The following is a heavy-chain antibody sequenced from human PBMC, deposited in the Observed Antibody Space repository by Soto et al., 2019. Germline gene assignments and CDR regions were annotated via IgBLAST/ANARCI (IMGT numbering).Heavy chain of an antibody. CDR3: ARTPTGDLDY. CDR2: IKHDGSAK. V-gene: IGHV3-7*01. D-gene: IGHD7-27*01. Sequence: EVQLVESGGGLVQPGGSLRLSCAASGLIFSNYWMSWVRQPPGKALEWVANIKHDGSAKYYMDSVKGRFTISRDNAKNSLYLQMNSLRVEDTAVYYCARTPTGDLDYWGQGTLVTVSS. J-gene: IGHJ4*02. CDR1: GLIFSNYW.